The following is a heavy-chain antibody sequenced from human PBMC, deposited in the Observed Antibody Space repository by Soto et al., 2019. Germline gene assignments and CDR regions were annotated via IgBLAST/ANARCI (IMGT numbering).Heavy chain of an antibody. CDR2: IYYSGST. CDR1: GVSISSYY. J-gene: IGHJ5*02. D-gene: IGHD3-10*02. CDR3: ARDYDVREWLFDP. V-gene: IGHV4-59*01. Sequence: SETLSLTCTVSGVSISSYYWSWIRQPPGKGLEWIGYIYYSGSTNYNPSLKSRVTISVDTSKNQFSLKLSSVTAADTAVYYCARDYDVREWLFDPWGQGTLVTVSS.